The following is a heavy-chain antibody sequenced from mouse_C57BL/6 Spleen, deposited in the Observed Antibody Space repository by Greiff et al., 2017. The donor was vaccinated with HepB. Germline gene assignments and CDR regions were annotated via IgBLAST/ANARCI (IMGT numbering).Heavy chain of an antibody. CDR1: GFNIKDDY. D-gene: IGHD2-3*01. Sequence: EVQLQQSGAELVRPGASVKLSCTASGFNIKDDYMHWVKQRPEQGLEWIGWIDPENGDTEYASKFQGKATITADTSSNTAYLQLSSLTSEDTAVYYWTTRGYYGWGQGTTLTVSS. CDR3: TTRGYYG. V-gene: IGHV14-4*01. J-gene: IGHJ2*01. CDR2: IDPENGDT.